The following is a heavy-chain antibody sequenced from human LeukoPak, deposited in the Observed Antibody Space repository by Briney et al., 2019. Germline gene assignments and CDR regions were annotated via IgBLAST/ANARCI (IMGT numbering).Heavy chain of an antibody. CDR3: ARDDTLGY. J-gene: IGHJ4*02. CDR2: INPNSGDT. Sequence: GASVKVSCKASGYTXTGYYMHGVRQAPGQGLEWMGWINPNSGDTNYAQKFQGRVTMTRDTSISTAYMELSRLRSDDTAVYYCARDDTLGYWGQGTLVTVSS. CDR1: GYTXTGYY. D-gene: IGHD2-15*01. V-gene: IGHV1-2*02.